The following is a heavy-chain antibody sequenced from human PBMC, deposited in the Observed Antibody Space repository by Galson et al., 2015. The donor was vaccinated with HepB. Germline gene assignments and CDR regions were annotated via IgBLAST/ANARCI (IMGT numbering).Heavy chain of an antibody. CDR3: ARDLLESPGIFGSGSFDY. Sequence: SLRLSCAASGFTFSSYAMHWVRQAPGKGLEWVAVISYDGNNKYYADSVKGRFTISRDNSKNTLYLQMNSLRAEDTAVYYCARDLLESPGIFGSGSFDYWGQGTLVTVSS. J-gene: IGHJ4*02. V-gene: IGHV3-30*04. CDR2: ISYDGNNK. CDR1: GFTFSSYA. D-gene: IGHD3-10*01.